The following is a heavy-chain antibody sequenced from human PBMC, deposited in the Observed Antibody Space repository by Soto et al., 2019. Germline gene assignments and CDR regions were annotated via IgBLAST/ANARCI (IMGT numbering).Heavy chain of an antibody. Sequence: PSETLSLTCNVSGGSITSFYWDWLRQPPGKGLEWIGYIYFTGSTNYNPSHASRVTMSIDSSKRQSSLKLRSVTAADTAIYFCARHMAPGGSGNFDSWGQGTLVTVSS. CDR1: GGSITSFY. V-gene: IGHV4-59*01. J-gene: IGHJ4*02. D-gene: IGHD3-10*01. CDR3: ARHMAPGGSGNFDS. CDR2: IYFTGST.